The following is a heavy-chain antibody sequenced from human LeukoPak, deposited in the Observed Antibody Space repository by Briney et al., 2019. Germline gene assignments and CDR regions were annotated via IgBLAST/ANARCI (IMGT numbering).Heavy chain of an antibody. J-gene: IGHJ4*02. CDR1: GSTFNNYA. Sequence: PGGSLRLSWAASGSTFNNYAMNWVRQAPGKGREWVSSISGGGETTYYADSAKGRFTISRDNSQHTLYLQMNSLRAEDTAVYYCARDYADYVGYFFFDYWGQGTLVTVSS. CDR3: ARDYADYVGYFFFDY. D-gene: IGHD4-17*01. CDR2: ISGGGETT. V-gene: IGHV3-23*01.